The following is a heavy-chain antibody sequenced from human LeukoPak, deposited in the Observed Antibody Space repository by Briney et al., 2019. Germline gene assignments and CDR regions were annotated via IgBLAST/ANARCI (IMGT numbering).Heavy chain of an antibody. CDR2: ISSSGSTI. Sequence: GGTLRLSCAASGFTFSDYYMSWIRHAPGKGRERGSYISSSGSTIYYADSVKGRFTISRDNAKNALYVQMNSLRAEDTAVYYCGRDIYYDSSGYPGYWGQGTLVTVSS. J-gene: IGHJ4*02. CDR1: GFTFSDYY. V-gene: IGHV3-11*01. D-gene: IGHD3-22*01. CDR3: GRDIYYDSSGYPGY.